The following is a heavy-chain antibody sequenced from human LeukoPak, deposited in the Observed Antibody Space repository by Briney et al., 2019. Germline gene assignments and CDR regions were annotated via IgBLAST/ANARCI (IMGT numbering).Heavy chain of an antibody. D-gene: IGHD6-25*01. CDR1: GGSISSGSYF. V-gene: IGHV4-61*02. Sequence: RTSETLSLSCTVSGGSISSGSYFWSWIRQPAGKGLEWIGRIYTSGSTNYNPSLKSRVTISVDTSKNQFSLKLSSVTAADTAVYYCARGGSGWNYHYYYMDVWGKGTTVTISS. CDR3: ARGGSGWNYHYYYMDV. CDR2: IYTSGST. J-gene: IGHJ6*03.